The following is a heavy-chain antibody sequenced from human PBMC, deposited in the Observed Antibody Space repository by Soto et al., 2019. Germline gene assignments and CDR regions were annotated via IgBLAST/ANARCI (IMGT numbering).Heavy chain of an antibody. CDR2: IIPLLDIT. CDR1: GGTFSNDI. CDR3: VRDSPIGSTYSGYDGIDP. J-gene: IGHJ5*02. Sequence: GASVKVSCKASGGTFSNDIITWVRQAPGQGLEWMGRIIPLLDITNYAQKFQGRVTITADKSTSTAYMELNSLRSEDTAVYYCVRDSPIGSTYSGYDGIDPWGPGTLVTVSS. V-gene: IGHV1-69*04. D-gene: IGHD5-12*01.